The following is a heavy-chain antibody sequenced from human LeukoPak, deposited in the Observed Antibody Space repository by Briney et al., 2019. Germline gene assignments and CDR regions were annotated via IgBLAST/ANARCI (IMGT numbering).Heavy chain of an antibody. CDR1: GFTFSSYG. V-gene: IGHV3-30*18. CDR3: AKDQAYCSGGSCYYLDY. J-gene: IGHJ4*02. CDR2: ISYDGSNK. Sequence: GGSLRLSCAASGFTFSSYGMHWVRQAPGKGLEWVAVISYDGSNKYYADSVKGRFTISRDNSKNTLYLQMNSLRAEDTAVYYCAKDQAYCSGGSCYYLDYWGQGTLVTVSS. D-gene: IGHD2-15*01.